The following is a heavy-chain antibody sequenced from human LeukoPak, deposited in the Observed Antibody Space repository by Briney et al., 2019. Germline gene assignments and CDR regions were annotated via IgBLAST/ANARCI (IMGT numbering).Heavy chain of an antibody. J-gene: IGHJ4*02. V-gene: IGHV3-7*03. CDR1: GFTFSPYW. Sequence: WGSLRLSCAASGFTFSPYWMNWFRQAPGKGLEWVALIKEDGSEELYDGSVEGRFTISGDSGKNSLHLQMNSLRAEDTAVYYCAGGAGWLSDYWGQGALVTVSS. D-gene: IGHD2-15*01. CDR3: AGGAGWLSDY. CDR2: IKEDGSEE.